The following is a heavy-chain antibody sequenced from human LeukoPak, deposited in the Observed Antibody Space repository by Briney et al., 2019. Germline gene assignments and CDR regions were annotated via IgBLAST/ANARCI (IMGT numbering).Heavy chain of an antibody. CDR2: IKQHGTEI. Sequence: GGSLRLSCAASGCTFSDYCMSWVRQALGKGLEWVANIKQHGTEIYYVDSVKGRFTISRDNAKNSLSLQMNSLRAEDTAVYYCARRASDYSSGWYFDWYFDLWGRGTLVTVSS. CDR3: ARRASDYSSGWYFDWYFDL. CDR1: GCTFSDYC. V-gene: IGHV3-7*01. D-gene: IGHD6-19*01. J-gene: IGHJ2*01.